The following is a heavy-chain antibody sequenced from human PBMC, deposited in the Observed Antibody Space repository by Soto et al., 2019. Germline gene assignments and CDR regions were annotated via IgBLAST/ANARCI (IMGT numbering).Heavy chain of an antibody. D-gene: IGHD4-17*01. CDR1: GFTVSNSY. J-gene: IGHJ3*02. Sequence: PGGSLRLSCAASGFTVSNSYMSWVRQTPGKGLEWVSIIYSGGSTYYADSVTGRFTISRYKSKNILYLQMNSLRAEDTAVYYCASWHLREHAYDIWGQVTAVTVPS. CDR3: ASWHLREHAYDI. V-gene: IGHV3-53*01. CDR2: IYSGGST.